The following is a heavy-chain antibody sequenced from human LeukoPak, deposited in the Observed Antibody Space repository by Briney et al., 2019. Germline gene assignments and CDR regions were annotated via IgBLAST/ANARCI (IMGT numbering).Heavy chain of an antibody. CDR3: ARVAVAGTIWFDP. CDR1: GYTFTSYY. D-gene: IGHD6-19*01. V-gene: IGHV1-46*01. CDR2: INPSGGST. J-gene: IGHJ5*02. Sequence: ASVKVSCKASGYTFTSYYMHWVRQAPGQGLEWMGIINPSGGSTSYAQKFQGRVTMTRDMSTSTVYMELSSLRSEDTAVYYCARVAVAGTIWFDPWGQGTLVTVSS.